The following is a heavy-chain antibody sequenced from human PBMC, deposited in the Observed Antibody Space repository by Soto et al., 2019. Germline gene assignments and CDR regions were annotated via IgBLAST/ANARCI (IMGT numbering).Heavy chain of an antibody. V-gene: IGHV3-23*01. CDR2: VSGSGGST. Sequence: AGSLRLSCAASGFTFSSDALSWVRQPQGTGLAWVSAVSGSGGSTSYADSVKGRFTISRDDSTKTLYLQMNSPRAEDTAAYYCAKDPAYASYFDYWGQGTLAT. CDR1: GFTFSSDA. D-gene: IGHD4-17*01. CDR3: AKDPAYASYFDY. J-gene: IGHJ4*02.